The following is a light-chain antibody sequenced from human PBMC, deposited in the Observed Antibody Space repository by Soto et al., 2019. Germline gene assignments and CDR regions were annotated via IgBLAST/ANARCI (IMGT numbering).Light chain of an antibody. CDR3: QQRANWPLT. V-gene: IGKV3-11*01. J-gene: IGKJ4*01. CDR2: DAS. Sequence: EIVLTQSPATLSLSPGERATLACRASQSVTSLLGWYHQKPGQAPRLLIYDASYRATGIPARFSGSGSGTDFTLTISSLEPDNFGVYYCQQRANWPLTFGGGTKVEIK. CDR1: QSVTSL.